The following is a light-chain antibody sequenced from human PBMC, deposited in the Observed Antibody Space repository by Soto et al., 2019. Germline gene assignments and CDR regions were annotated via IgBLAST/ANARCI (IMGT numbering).Light chain of an antibody. V-gene: IGKV1-5*01. CDR3: QQYKSYSYT. J-gene: IGKJ2*01. Sequence: DIQMTQSPSSLLASAGDRVAITYRASESISNWLAWYQQKPGKAPKVLIYDASRLQSGVPERFSGTGSGTEFTLTISSLQADDIATYYRQQYKSYSYTFGQGTNLEI. CDR1: ESISNW. CDR2: DAS.